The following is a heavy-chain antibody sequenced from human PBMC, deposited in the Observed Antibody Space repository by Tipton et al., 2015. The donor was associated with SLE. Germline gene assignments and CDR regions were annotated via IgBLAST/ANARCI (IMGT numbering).Heavy chain of an antibody. D-gene: IGHD2-15*01. V-gene: IGHV4-34*01. CDR3: ARDRSPGWFAP. J-gene: IGHJ5*02. Sequence: TLSLTCAVYGDSLNDYFWSWIRQPPGKGLEWIGEIKHGGITNYNPSLRSRVTISVDSSKNQFSLNLPSVSAADTAVYYCARDRSPGWFAPWGQGTLVTVSS. CDR2: IKHGGIT. CDR1: GDSLNDYF.